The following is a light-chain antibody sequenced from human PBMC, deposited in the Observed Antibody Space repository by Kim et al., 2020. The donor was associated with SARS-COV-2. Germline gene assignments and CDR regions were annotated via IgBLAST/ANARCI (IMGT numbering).Light chain of an antibody. Sequence: ELTQPPSASASLGASVTLTCTLSSGYSNYKVDWYQQRPGKGPRFVMRVGTGGIVGSKGDGIPDRFSVLGSGLNRYLTIKNIQEEDESDYHCGANLGSGSNFVEPDVFGSGTKVTVL. CDR1: SGYSNYK. V-gene: IGLV9-49*01. CDR3: GANLGSGSNFVEPDV. J-gene: IGLJ6*01. CDR2: VGTGGIVG.